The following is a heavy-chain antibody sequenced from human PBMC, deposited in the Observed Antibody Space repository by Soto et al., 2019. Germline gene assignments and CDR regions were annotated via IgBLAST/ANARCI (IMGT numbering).Heavy chain of an antibody. CDR3: ARTEYYYDSSGPFPGYAFDI. D-gene: IGHD3-22*01. V-gene: IGHV1-46*01. J-gene: IGHJ3*02. CDR2: IKPSGGAT. Sequence: ASVKVSCKASGYTFANDYIHWVRQVPGQGLEWMGRIKPSGGATLYAQKFQGRVTMTRDTSTNTLYMELSSLGSEDTAVYYCARTEYYYDSSGPFPGYAFDIWGQGTMVTVSS. CDR1: GYTFANDY.